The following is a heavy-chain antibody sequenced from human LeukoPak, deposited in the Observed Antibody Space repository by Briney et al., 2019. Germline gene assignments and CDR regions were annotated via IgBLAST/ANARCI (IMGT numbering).Heavy chain of an antibody. J-gene: IGHJ4*02. CDR2: INPNSGGT. CDR1: GGTFSNHA. V-gene: IGHV1-2*02. Sequence: ASVKVSCKSSGGTFSNHAISWVRQAPGQGLEWMGWINPNSGGTNYAQKFQGRVTMTRDTSISTAYMELSRLRSDDTAVYYCARGLVVTDYWGQGTLVTVSS. CDR3: ARGLVVTDY. D-gene: IGHD2-21*02.